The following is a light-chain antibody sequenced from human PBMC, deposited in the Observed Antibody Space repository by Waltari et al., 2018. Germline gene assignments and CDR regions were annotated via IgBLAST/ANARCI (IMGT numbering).Light chain of an antibody. Sequence: SFDLTQPPSVSVSPGQTASITCSGDKLGDTYASWYQQRPGQAPVLVIYQDTKRPSGIPERCAGSNSGNAATLTISGTQAMDEADYYCQAWDTRTAVVGGGTKLTVL. CDR3: QAWDTRTAV. CDR1: KLGDTY. J-gene: IGLJ2*01. V-gene: IGLV3-1*01. CDR2: QDT.